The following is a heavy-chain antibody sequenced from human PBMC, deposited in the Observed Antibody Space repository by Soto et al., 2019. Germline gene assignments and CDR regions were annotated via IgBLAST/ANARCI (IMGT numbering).Heavy chain of an antibody. CDR1: GFTFGDYA. Sequence: GGSLRLSCTASGFTFGDYAMSWFRQAPGKGLEWVGFIRSKAYGGTTEYDASVKGRFTISRDDSKSIAYLQMNSLKTEDTAVYYCTRGSLSHYDFWSGSPGATYDYWGQGTLVTVSS. D-gene: IGHD3-3*01. CDR2: IRSKAYGGTT. CDR3: TRGSLSHYDFWSGSPGATYDY. J-gene: IGHJ4*02. V-gene: IGHV3-49*03.